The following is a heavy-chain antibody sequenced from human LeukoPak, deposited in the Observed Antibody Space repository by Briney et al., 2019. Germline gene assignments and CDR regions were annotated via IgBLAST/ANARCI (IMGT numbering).Heavy chain of an antibody. D-gene: IGHD6-13*01. CDR2: IKPDGTTK. CDR3: ARSIPYGTTWYGRSDY. CDR1: GLPFSSYS. J-gene: IGHJ4*02. Sequence: GGSLRLSCAASGLPFSSYSMTWVRQAPGKGREWVANIKPDGTTKFYVDSVKGRFTISRDNALNSLYLQMNSLRAEDTAIYYCARSIPYGTTWYGRSDYWGQGTLVTVSS. V-gene: IGHV3-7*03.